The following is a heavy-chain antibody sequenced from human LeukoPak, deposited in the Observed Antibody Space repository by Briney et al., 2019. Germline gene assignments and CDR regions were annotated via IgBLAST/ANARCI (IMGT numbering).Heavy chain of an antibody. CDR2: IKGDGIST. J-gene: IGHJ4*02. D-gene: IGHD6-13*01. V-gene: IGHV3-74*01. CDR3: AKGGPYSSSWYDLFFDY. CDR1: GFDFSSNW. Sequence: GGSLRLSCAASGFDFSSNWMHWVRHAPGQGLVWVSRIKGDGISTNYADSVKGRFTISRDNAKNSLYLQMNSLRAEDTALYYCAKGGPYSSSWYDLFFDYWGQGTLVTVSS.